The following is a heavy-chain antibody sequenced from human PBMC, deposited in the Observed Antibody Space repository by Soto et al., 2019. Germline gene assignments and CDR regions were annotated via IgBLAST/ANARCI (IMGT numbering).Heavy chain of an antibody. Sequence: GGSLRLSCAASGFTFSSYWMSWVRQAPGKGLEWVANIKQDGSEKYYVDSVKGRFTISRDNAKNSLYLQMNSLRAEDTAVYYCARVESLVVAATTSYYYYYMDVWGKG. V-gene: IGHV3-7*01. D-gene: IGHD2-15*01. J-gene: IGHJ6*03. CDR3: ARVESLVVAATTSYYYYYMDV. CDR1: GFTFSSYW. CDR2: IKQDGSEK.